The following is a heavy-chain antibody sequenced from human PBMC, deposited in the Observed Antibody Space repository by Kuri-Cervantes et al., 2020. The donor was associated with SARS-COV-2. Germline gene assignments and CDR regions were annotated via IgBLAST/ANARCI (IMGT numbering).Heavy chain of an antibody. V-gene: IGHV3-30*07. D-gene: IGHD5-12*01. J-gene: IGHJ6*02. CDR1: GFTFSSYA. Sequence: GGSLRLSCAASGFTFSSYAMHWVRQAPGKGLEWVAVISYDGSNKYYADSVKGRFTISRDNSKNTLYLQMNSLRAEDTAVYYCAKDSGYDFLGYYYYYYGMDVWGQGTTVTVSS. CDR3: AKDSGYDFLGYYYYYYGMDV. CDR2: ISYDGSNK.